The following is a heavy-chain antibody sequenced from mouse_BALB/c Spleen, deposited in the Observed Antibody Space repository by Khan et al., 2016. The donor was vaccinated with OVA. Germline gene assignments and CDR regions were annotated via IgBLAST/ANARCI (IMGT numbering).Heavy chain of an antibody. D-gene: IGHD2-2*01. CDR2: IWGDGST. Sequence: QVQLKESGPGLVAPSQSLSITCTVSGFSLTNYGVSWVRQPPGKGLEWLGVIWGDGSTNYHSALISRLSINKDNSKRQVFIKLTSLPTEDTATYXCAIIYCCYDWFAYWGQGTLVTVSA. V-gene: IGHV2-3*01. J-gene: IGHJ3*01. CDR3: AIIYCCYDWFAY. CDR1: GFSLTNYG.